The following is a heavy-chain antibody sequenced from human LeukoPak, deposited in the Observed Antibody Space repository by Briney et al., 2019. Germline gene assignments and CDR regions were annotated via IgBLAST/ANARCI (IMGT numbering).Heavy chain of an antibody. CDR3: ARDAYYYGSGSYPFDY. J-gene: IGHJ4*02. Sequence: SETLSLTCTVSGASISRGSHYWSWIRQPAGKGLEWIGRIYTSGSTNYNPSLKSRVTMSVDTSKNQFSLKLSSVTAADTAVYYCARDAYYYGSGSYPFDYWGQGTLVTVSS. D-gene: IGHD3-10*01. V-gene: IGHV4-61*02. CDR2: IYTSGST. CDR1: GASISRGSHY.